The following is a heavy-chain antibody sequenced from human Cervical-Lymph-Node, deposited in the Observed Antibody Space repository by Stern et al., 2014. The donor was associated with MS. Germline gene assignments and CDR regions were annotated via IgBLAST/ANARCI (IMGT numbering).Heavy chain of an antibody. Sequence: EVQLLESGGGLAKPGGSLRLSCEASGLTFSHYSKNWVRQAPGKGLAWFQLISNNSTHTYYADSVEGRFTISRDSAKDSVSLHMVSLRAEDTAVYYCARARVGDYARSPHLDSWGQGTLVTVSS. J-gene: IGHJ4*02. CDR2: ISNNSTHT. V-gene: IGHV3-21*01. CDR3: ARARVGDYARSPHLDS. D-gene: IGHD4-17*01. CDR1: GLTFSHYS.